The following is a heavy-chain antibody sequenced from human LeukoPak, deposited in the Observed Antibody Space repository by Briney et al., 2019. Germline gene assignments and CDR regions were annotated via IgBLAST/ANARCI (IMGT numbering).Heavy chain of an antibody. V-gene: IGHV3-23*01. Sequence: PGGSLRLSCAASGFTFSSYAMSWVRQAPGKGLEWVSAISGSGGSTYYADSVKGRFTISRDNSKNTLYLQMNSLRAEDTAVYYCATIAGSNYYGSGSYYRDFDYWGQGTLVTVPS. D-gene: IGHD3-10*01. J-gene: IGHJ4*02. CDR1: GFTFSSYA. CDR2: ISGSGGST. CDR3: ATIAGSNYYGSGSYYRDFDY.